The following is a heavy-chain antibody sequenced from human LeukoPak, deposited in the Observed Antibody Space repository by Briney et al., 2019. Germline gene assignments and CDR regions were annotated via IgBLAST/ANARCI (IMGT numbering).Heavy chain of an antibody. D-gene: IGHD4-17*01. J-gene: IGHJ4*02. V-gene: IGHV1-18*01. CDR1: GYTFTSYG. CDR2: ISAYNGNT. CDR3: ARERRYGAPLDY. Sequence: ASVKVSCTASGYTFTSYGISWVRQAPGQGLEWMGWISAYNGNTNYAQKLQGRGTMPTDTSTSTAYMELRSLRSDDTAVYYCARERRYGAPLDYWGQGTLVTVSS.